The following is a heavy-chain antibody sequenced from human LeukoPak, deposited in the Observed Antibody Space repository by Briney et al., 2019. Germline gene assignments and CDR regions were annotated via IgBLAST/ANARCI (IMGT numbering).Heavy chain of an antibody. D-gene: IGHD2-8*01. Sequence: SETLSLTCTVSGGSISSSSYYWGWIRQPPGKGLEWIGSIYYSGSTYYNPSLKSRVTISVDTSKNQFSLKLSSVTAADTAVYYCASLTRVYAIGFDPWGQGTLVTVSS. CDR2: IYYSGST. J-gene: IGHJ5*02. V-gene: IGHV4-39*01. CDR1: GGSISSSSYY. CDR3: ASLTRVYAIGFDP.